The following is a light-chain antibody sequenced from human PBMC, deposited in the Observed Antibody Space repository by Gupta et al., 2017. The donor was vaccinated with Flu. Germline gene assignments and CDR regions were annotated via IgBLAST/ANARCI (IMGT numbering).Light chain of an antibody. CDR3: QSADSNGIYGV. CDR2: KDT. V-gene: IGLV3-25*02. J-gene: IGLJ3*02. CDR1: ALPKRY. Sequence: SSDLTQLPSVSVSPGQTARITCSGDALPKRYTYWYQKKPGQAPLLIIYKDTERPSGIPERFSGSSSGTTVTLTISGVQAEDEADYYCQSADSNGIYGVFGGGTKLTV.